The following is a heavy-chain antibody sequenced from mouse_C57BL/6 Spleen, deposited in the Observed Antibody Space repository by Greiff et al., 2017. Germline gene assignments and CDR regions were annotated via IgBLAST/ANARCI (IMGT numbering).Heavy chain of an antibody. D-gene: IGHD4-1*01. CDR3: TGGDWAFAY. Sequence: EVKLMESGGGLVQPGGSMKLSCVASGFTFSNYWMNWVRQSPEKGLEWVAQIRLKSDNYATHYAESVKGRFTISRDDSKSSVYLQMNNLRAEDTGIYYCTGGDWAFAYWGQGTLVTVSA. V-gene: IGHV6-3*01. J-gene: IGHJ3*01. CDR2: IRLKSDNYAT. CDR1: GFTFSNYW.